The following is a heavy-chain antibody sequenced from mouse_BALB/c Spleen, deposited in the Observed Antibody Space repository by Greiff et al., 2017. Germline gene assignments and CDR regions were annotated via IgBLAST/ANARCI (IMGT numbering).Heavy chain of an antibody. J-gene: IGHJ2*01. D-gene: IGHD1-1*02. CDR2: INPYNGDT. V-gene: IGHV1-20*02. CDR3: ARSGVVDY. CDR1: GYSFTGYF. Sequence: VQLQQSGPELVKPGASVKISCKASGYSFTGYFMNWVMQSHGKSLEWIGRINPYNGDTFYNQKFKGKATLTVDKSSSTAHMELRSLASEDSAVYYCARSGVVDYWGQGTTLTVSS.